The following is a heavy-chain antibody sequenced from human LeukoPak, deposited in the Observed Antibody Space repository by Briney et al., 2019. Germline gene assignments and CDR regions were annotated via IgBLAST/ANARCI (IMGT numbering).Heavy chain of an antibody. CDR3: ARDGALYYYDSSGYHDY. CDR1: GVTFSSYA. D-gene: IGHD3-22*01. CDR2: ISYDGSNK. J-gene: IGHJ4*02. Sequence: GGSLRLSCAASGVTFSSYAMHWVRQAPGKGLEWGAVISYDGSNKYYADSVKGRFTISRDNSKNTLYLQTNSLRAEDTAVYYCARDGALYYYDSSGYHDYWGQGTLVTVSS. V-gene: IGHV3-30-3*01.